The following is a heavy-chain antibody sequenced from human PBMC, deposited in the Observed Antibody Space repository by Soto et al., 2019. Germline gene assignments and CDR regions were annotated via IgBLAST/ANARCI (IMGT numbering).Heavy chain of an antibody. CDR2: ISSSGTTI. J-gene: IGHJ5*02. V-gene: IGHV3-11*01. CDR1: GFTFTDYY. D-gene: IGHD5-12*01. CDR3: ARDMVATPNWFDP. Sequence: GGSLRLSCAASGFTFTDYYMSWIRQAPGRGLEWLSYISSSGTTIYYADSVKGRFTISRDNAKNSLYLQMNSLRAEDTAVYYCARDMVATPNWFDPWGQGTLVTVSS.